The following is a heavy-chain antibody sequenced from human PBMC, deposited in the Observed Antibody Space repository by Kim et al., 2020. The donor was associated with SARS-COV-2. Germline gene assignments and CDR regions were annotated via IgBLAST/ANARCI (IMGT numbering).Heavy chain of an antibody. CDR3: ARDGRATTNYNGFDL. V-gene: IGHV3-66*01. D-gene: IGHD2-8*01. J-gene: IGHJ5*02. Sequence: ADPVECRFTIATDNSKITVFLQMSSLSAEDTAVYYCARDGRATTNYNGFDLWGQGTLVTVSS.